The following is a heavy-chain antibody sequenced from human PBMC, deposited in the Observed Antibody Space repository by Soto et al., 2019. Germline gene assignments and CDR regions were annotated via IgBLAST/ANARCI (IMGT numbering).Heavy chain of an antibody. D-gene: IGHD2-21*02. J-gene: IGHJ4*02. CDR3: ARDNLPYCGGDCYFDY. Sequence: QVQLVESGGGVVQPGRSLRLSCAASGFTFSSYGMHWVRQAPGKGLEWGAVIWYDGSNKYYADSVKGRFTISRDNSKNTLYLQMNSLRAEDTAVYYCARDNLPYCGGDCYFDYWGQGTLVTVSS. CDR1: GFTFSSYG. CDR2: IWYDGSNK. V-gene: IGHV3-33*01.